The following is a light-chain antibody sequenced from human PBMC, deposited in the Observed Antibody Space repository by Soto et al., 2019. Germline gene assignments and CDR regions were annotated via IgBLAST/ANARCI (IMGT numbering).Light chain of an antibody. V-gene: IGKV3-11*01. CDR3: QQRQT. J-gene: IGKJ1*01. CDR2: DAS. Sequence: EIVLTQSPATLSFSPGERATLSCRASQSVSSYLAWYQQKPGQAPRLLIYDASNRATGIPARFSGSGSGTDFTLTISSLEPEDFAVYYCQQRQTFGQGTKVDIK. CDR1: QSVSSY.